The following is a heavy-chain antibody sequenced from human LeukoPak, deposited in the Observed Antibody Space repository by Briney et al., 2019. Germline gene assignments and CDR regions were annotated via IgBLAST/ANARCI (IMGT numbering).Heavy chain of an antibody. CDR1: GFTFSSYA. CDR2: ISGSGGST. Sequence: PGGSLRLSCAASGFTFSSYAMSWVRQAPGKGLEWVSAISGSGGSTYYADSVKGRFTISRDNSKNTLYLQMNSLRAEDTAVYYCAKLGPHGDYATYYFDYWGQGTLVTVSS. V-gene: IGHV3-23*01. J-gene: IGHJ4*02. D-gene: IGHD4-17*01. CDR3: AKLGPHGDYATYYFDY.